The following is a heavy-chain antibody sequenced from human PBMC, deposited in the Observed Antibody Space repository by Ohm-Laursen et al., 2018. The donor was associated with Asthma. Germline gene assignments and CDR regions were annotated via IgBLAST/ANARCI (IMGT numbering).Heavy chain of an antibody. Sequence: SLRLSCSAPGFTFSSYAMTWVRQAPGQGLEWVSAISGAGGSTDYADSVKGRFTLSRDNSKNTLYLEMNSLRAEDTALYYCAKDRDIVASPFDYWGQGTLVTVSS. D-gene: IGHD5-12*01. V-gene: IGHV3-23*01. CDR3: AKDRDIVASPFDY. J-gene: IGHJ4*02. CDR2: ISGAGGST. CDR1: GFTFSSYA.